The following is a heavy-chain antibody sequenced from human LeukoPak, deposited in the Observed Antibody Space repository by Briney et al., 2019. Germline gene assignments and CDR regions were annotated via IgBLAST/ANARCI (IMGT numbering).Heavy chain of an antibody. CDR3: ARDVEAAS. CDR2: MSSRSGII. Sequence: GGSLRLSCVASGFNFSDYYMNWIRQSPGKGLEWISYMSSRSGIIYYADSVKGRFTISRDNAKNSLYLQMNSLRAEDTAVYYCARDVEAASWGQGTLVTVSS. CDR1: GFNFSDYY. D-gene: IGHD6-13*01. V-gene: IGHV3-11*01. J-gene: IGHJ5*02.